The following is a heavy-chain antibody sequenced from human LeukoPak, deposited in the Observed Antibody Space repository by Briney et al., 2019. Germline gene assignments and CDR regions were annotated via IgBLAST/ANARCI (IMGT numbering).Heavy chain of an antibody. D-gene: IGHD3-10*01. CDR2: IKHDGSEK. CDR3: ARRGGLDY. J-gene: IGHJ4*02. V-gene: IGHV3-7*05. CDR1: GFTFSTYD. Sequence: GGSLRLSCAASGFTFSTYDMNWVRQAPGKGLEWVANIKHDGSEKYYVDSVKGRFTISRDNAKNSLYLQMNSLRAEDTAVYYCARRGGLDYWGQGTLVTVSS.